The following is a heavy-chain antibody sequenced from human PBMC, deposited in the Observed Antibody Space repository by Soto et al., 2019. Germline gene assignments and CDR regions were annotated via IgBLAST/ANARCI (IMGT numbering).Heavy chain of an antibody. J-gene: IGHJ4*02. V-gene: IGHV4-38-2*01. CDR1: GYSVNSGYD. D-gene: IGHD3-22*01. Sequence: PAATPSRTCAVSGYSVNSGYDLVWIRPNHGKGLKWIGSIYHVGSTYYNPSLNSRFTLSIDMTNNHVSLILNSVTAADTAVYYCARVGPWVPYYYDSSPYTFENWFDPINKKWGQGTLVTVSS. CDR3: ARVGPWVPYYYDSSPYTFENWFDPINKK. CDR2: IYHVGST.